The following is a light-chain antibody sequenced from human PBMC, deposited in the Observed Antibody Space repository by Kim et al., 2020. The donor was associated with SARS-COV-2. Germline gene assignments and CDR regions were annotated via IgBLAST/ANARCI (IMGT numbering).Light chain of an antibody. J-gene: IGLJ3*02. Sequence: NFMLTQPHSVSESPGKTVTISCTRSSGSITSNYVQWYQQRPGSSPTTVIYADNQRPSGVPDRFSGSIDSSSNSASLSISGLKTEDEADYHCQSYDGSTRVVCGRTQLTVL. CDR1: SGSITSNY. V-gene: IGLV6-57*01. CDR2: ADN. CDR3: QSYDGSTRV.